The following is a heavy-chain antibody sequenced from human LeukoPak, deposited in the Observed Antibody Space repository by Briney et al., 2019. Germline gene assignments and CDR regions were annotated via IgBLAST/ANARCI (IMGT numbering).Heavy chain of an antibody. CDR1: GGSISSYY. D-gene: IGHD2-2*01. CDR3: ARGGVVPAAMLWYFDY. J-gene: IGHJ4*02. V-gene: IGHV4-4*07. CDR2: IQISGST. Sequence: PSETLSLTCTVSGGSISSYYWSWIRQPAGKGLEWIGRIQISGSTNYNSSLKSRVTMSVDTSKNQFSLKLSSVTAADTAVYYCARGGVVPAAMLWYFDYWGQGTLVTVSS.